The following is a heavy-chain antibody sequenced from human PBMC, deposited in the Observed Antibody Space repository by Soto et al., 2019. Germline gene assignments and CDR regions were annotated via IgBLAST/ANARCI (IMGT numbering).Heavy chain of an antibody. CDR1: GGSISSGDYY. V-gene: IGHV4-30-4*01. Sequence: QVQLQESGPGLVKPSQTLSLTCTVSGGSISSGDYYWSWIRQPPGKGLEWIGYIYYSGSTYYNPSPKSRXXMXVXXSKNPFSLKLSSVPAADTAVYYCAAQGSSALDFDYWGQGTLVTVSS. CDR2: IYYSGST. D-gene: IGHD1-26*01. J-gene: IGHJ4*02. CDR3: AAQGSSALDFDY.